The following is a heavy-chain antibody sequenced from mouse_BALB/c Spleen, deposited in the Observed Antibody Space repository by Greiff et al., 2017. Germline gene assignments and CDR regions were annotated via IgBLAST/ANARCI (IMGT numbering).Heavy chain of an antibody. Sequence: QVQLKQPGAELVRPGASVKLSCKASGYTFTSYWINWVKQRPGQGLEWIGNIYPSDSYTNYNQKFKDKATLTVHKSSSTAHMQLSSPTSEDSAVYYCTRSTMITEFDYWGQGTTLTVSS. CDR1: GYTFTSYW. CDR3: TRSTMITEFDY. CDR2: IYPSDSYT. V-gene: IGHV1-69*02. J-gene: IGHJ2*01. D-gene: IGHD2-4*01.